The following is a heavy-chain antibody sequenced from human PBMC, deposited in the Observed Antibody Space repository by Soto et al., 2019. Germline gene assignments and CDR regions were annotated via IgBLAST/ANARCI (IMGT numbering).Heavy chain of an antibody. CDR3: ARDRGPPRYLYYGMDV. CDR2: IKQDGSGE. CDR1: GFTFSTYW. D-gene: IGHD3-10*01. V-gene: IGHV3-7*01. Sequence: GVSLRLSCAASGFTFSTYWMRWVRQAPGKGLEWVGNIKQDGSGENYVDSVKGRFTISRDNANHSLYLQMNSLRAEDTAVYYSARDRGPPRYLYYGMDVWGQGTTVTVSS. J-gene: IGHJ6*02.